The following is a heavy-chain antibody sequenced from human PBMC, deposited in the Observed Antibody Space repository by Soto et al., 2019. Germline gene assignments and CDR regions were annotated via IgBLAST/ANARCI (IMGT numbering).Heavy chain of an antibody. CDR2: IRMKLNSYAT. CDR3: SRHRIIWANSVTTVVSNDGFDI. V-gene: IGHV3-73*01. J-gene: IGHJ3*02. CDR1: GFTFGDYA. Sequence: GGSLRLSCTASGFTFGDYAMSWFRQAPGKGLEWVARIRMKLNSYATAYAASVEGRFTISRDDSRNTAYLQMNSLKTEDTAVYYCSRHRIIWANSVTTVVSNDGFDIWGQGTRVTVSS. D-gene: IGHD4-17*01.